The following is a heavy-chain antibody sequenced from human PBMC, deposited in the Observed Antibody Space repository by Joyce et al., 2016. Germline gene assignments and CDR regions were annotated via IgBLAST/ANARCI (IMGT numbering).Heavy chain of an antibody. CDR3: ARTMIVVAPFDY. J-gene: IGHJ4*02. Sequence: QVQLVQSGAEVKKPGASVKVSCKASGYSFTNYYLHWVRQAPGQGPGWGGIINPSNGATTYAQKFQGRGTMTSDTSTSTVYMELSSLRSEDTAVYYCARTMIVVAPFDYWGQGTLVTVSS. CDR2: INPSNGAT. CDR1: GYSFTNYY. D-gene: IGHD3-22*01. V-gene: IGHV1-46*01.